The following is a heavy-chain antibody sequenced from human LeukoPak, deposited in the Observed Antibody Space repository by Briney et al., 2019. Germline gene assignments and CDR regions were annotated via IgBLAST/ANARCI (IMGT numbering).Heavy chain of an antibody. CDR1: GGSISSGSYY. CDR2: IYYSGST. J-gene: IGHJ4*02. V-gene: IGHV4-61*01. D-gene: IGHD5-12*01. CDR3: ARLVTRVFVGYSGYDPRGYFDY. Sequence: SETLSLTCTVSGGSISSGSYYWSWIRQPPGKGLEWIGYIYYSGSTNYNPSLKSRVTISVDTSKNQFSLKLSSVTAADTAVYYCARLVTRVFVGYSGYDPRGYFDYWGQGTLVTVSS.